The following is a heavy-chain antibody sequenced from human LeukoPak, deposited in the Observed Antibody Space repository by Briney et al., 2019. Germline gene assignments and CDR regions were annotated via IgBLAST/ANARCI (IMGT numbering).Heavy chain of an antibody. D-gene: IGHD4-17*01. CDR1: GGSFSSHY. CDR2: ISYIGST. J-gene: IGHJ3*02. CDR3: AGDPTTVTKGLEI. Sequence: PSGTLSLTCTVSGGSFSSHYWSWIRQPPGKGLEWIGYISYIGSTNYNPSLKSRVTISVDTSKNQFSLKPSSVTAADAAVYFCAGDPTTVTKGLEIWGQGTMVTVSS. V-gene: IGHV4-59*11.